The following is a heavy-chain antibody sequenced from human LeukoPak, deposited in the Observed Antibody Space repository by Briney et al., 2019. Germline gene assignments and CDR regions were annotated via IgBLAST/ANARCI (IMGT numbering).Heavy chain of an antibody. J-gene: IGHJ5*02. V-gene: IGHV3-66*01. CDR2: IYIGGST. CDR3: ARGLKLTTVTTRWFDP. CDR1: GFTVSSNY. Sequence: GGSLRLSCAASGFTVSSNYMSWVRQAPGKGLEWVSVIYIGGSTYYSDSVTGRFNISRDNSKNTLYLQMNSLRAEDTAVYYCARGLKLTTVTTRWFDPWGQGTLVTVSS. D-gene: IGHD4-11*01.